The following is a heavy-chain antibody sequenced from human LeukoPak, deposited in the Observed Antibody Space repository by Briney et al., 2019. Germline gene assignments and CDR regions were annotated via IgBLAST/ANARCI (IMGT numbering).Heavy chain of an antibody. Sequence: GGSLRLSCAASGFTFDDYGMSWVRQAPGKGLEWVSGINWNGGSTGYADSVKGRFTISRDNAKNSLYLQMNSLRVEDTAVYYCAKVAKYYYGSETYYFFEHWGQGTPVTASS. V-gene: IGHV3-20*04. CDR1: GFTFDDYG. D-gene: IGHD3-10*01. J-gene: IGHJ4*02. CDR3: AKVAKYYYGSETYYFFEH. CDR2: INWNGGST.